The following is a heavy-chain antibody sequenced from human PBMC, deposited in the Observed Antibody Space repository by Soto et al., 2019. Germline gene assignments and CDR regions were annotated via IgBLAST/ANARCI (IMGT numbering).Heavy chain of an antibody. J-gene: IGHJ5*02. CDR1: GGSISSYY. CDR2: IYYNAST. Sequence: SETLSLTCTVSGGSISSYYWSLIRQPPGKGLEWIGYIYYNASTNYNPSLKSRVTISVDRSKNQFSLKLSSVTAADTAVYYCARARRAYYDILTGHSEGFDPWGQGTLVTVSS. D-gene: IGHD3-9*01. V-gene: IGHV4-59*12. CDR3: ARARRAYYDILTGHSEGFDP.